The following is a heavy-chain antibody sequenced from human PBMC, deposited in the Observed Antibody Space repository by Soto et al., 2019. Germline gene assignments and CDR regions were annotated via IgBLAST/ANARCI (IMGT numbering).Heavy chain of an antibody. J-gene: IGHJ5*02. CDR2: IYYSGST. CDR1: GGSISIYY. CDR3: ARGSPLRFLAWLPIDVSNWYDP. D-gene: IGHD3-3*01. V-gene: IGHV4-59*01. Sequence: PSETLSLTCTVSGGSISIYYWSWIRQPPGKGLEWIGYIYYSGSTNYNPSLKSRVTISVDTYKNQFSLKLSSVTAADTAVYYCARGSPLRFLAWLPIDVSNWYDPWRKGSMFAV.